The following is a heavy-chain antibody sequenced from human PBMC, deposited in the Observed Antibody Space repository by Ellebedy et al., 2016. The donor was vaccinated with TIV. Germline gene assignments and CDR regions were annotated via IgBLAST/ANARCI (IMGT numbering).Heavy chain of an antibody. J-gene: IGHJ4*02. CDR1: GFTFSNYW. Sequence: GESLKISCAASGFTFSNYWMSWVRQAPGKGLEWVANIKQDGGGHYYVDSVRGRFTVSRDNTKNSLDLQMNSLRAEDTAVYYFARLTYYYDSSGYSQLDYWGQGTLVTVSS. CDR2: IKQDGGGH. CDR3: ARLTYYYDSSGYSQLDY. V-gene: IGHV3-7*03. D-gene: IGHD3-22*01.